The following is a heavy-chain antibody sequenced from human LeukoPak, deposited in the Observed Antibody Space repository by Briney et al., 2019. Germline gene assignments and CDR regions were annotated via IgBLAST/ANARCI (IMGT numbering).Heavy chain of an antibody. J-gene: IGHJ5*02. V-gene: IGHV3-9*01. CDR3: ARDFGYSSSP. CDR1: GFTFDDYA. CDR2: ISWNSGSI. D-gene: IGHD6-6*01. Sequence: GGSLRLSCAASGFTFDDYAMHWVRQAPGKGLEWVSGISWNSGSIGYADSVKGRFTISRDNAKNSLYLQMNSLRAEDTAVYYCARDFGYSSSPWGQGTLVTVSS.